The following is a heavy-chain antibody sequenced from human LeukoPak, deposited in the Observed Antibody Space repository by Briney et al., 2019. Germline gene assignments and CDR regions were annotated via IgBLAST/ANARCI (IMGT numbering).Heavy chain of an antibody. V-gene: IGHV4-39*07. CDR3: ARGQGATVPQVGKNWFDP. CDR2: IYYSGST. Sequence: PSETLSLTCTVSGGSISSSSYYWGWIRQPPGTGLEWLGSIYYSGSTYYNPSLRSRVILSVDTSKNQFSLKLISVTAADTAVYYCARGQGATVPQVGKNWFDPWGQGTRVIVSS. D-gene: IGHD1-26*01. CDR1: GGSISSSSYY. J-gene: IGHJ5*02.